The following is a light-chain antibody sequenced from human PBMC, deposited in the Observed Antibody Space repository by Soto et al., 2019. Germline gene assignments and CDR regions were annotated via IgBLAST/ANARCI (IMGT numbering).Light chain of an antibody. Sequence: DIQMTQSPSSLSASVGDRVTISCRASQSISHYLAWYQQKPGKAPNLLIYDASTLEGGIPSRFSGSGSGTNFTLTITSLQPDDFATYYCQQYNSDSTFGQGNKLGIK. J-gene: IGKJ2*01. CDR3: QQYNSDST. V-gene: IGKV1-5*01. CDR1: QSISHY. CDR2: DAS.